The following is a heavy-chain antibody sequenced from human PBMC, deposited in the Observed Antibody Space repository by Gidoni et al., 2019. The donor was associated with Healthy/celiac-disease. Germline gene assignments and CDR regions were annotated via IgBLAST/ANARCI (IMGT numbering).Heavy chain of an antibody. J-gene: IGHJ2*01. D-gene: IGHD5-18*01. CDR1: GFPFSSYA. CDR3: AKGVIQVDWYFDL. Sequence: EVQLLESWGGLVQPGGSLSLSCAASGFPFSSYAMSWVRQAPGKGLEWVSAISGSGGNTYYADSVKGRFTISRDNSKNTRYLQMNSLRAEDTAVYYCAKGVIQVDWYFDLWGRGTLVTVSS. CDR2: ISGSGGNT. V-gene: IGHV3-23*01.